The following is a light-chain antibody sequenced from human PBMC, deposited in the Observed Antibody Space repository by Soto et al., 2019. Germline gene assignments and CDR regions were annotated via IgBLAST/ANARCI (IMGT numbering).Light chain of an antibody. CDR3: VVWDDGLDAWM. Sequence: QSALTQPASVSGSPGQSVTISCTGISDDLHGYTYVSWYQHHPDKAPNLIIYEVSNRPSGVSNRFSGSKSGNTASLTISRLQSEDEAHYYCVVWDDGLDAWMFGGGTKLTVL. CDR2: EVS. J-gene: IGLJ3*02. V-gene: IGLV2-14*01. CDR1: SDDLHGYTY.